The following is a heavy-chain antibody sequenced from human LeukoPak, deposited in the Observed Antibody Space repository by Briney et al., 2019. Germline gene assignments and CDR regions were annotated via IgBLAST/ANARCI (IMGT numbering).Heavy chain of an antibody. CDR3: ARDHYYGSVSLLY. D-gene: IGHD3-10*01. J-gene: IGHJ4*02. V-gene: IGHV3-48*02. CDR1: GFTCTIYD. CDR2: ISSSSGTV. Sequence: PGGSLRLSCAASGFTCTIYDMIWVRQAPGKGLEWVSYISSSSGTVYYADSVKGRFTISRDNAKNSLYLQMNSLRDEDTAVYYCARDHYYGSVSLLYWGQGTLVTVSS.